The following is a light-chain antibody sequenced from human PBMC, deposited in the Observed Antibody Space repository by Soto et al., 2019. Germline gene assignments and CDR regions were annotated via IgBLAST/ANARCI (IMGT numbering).Light chain of an antibody. Sequence: IVLTYSPGTLSLSPGERATRSCRASQSVSSSYLAWYQQKPGRAPRLLIYGASSRATGIPDRFSGSGSGTDFTLTISRLEPEDFAVYYCQQYGSSPRAFGGGTKVDIK. V-gene: IGKV3-20*01. CDR3: QQYGSSPRA. CDR2: GAS. CDR1: QSVSSSY. J-gene: IGKJ4*01.